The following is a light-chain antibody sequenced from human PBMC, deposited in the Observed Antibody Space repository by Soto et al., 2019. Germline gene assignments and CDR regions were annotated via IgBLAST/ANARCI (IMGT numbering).Light chain of an antibody. CDR3: QSYDSSLSGYV. V-gene: IGLV1-40*01. CDR1: SSNIGAGYE. Sequence: QLVLTQPPSVSEAPGQRVTISCTGSSSNIGAGYEAHWYQQVPGTAPKLLIYENNNRPSGVPDRFYGSKSGTSASLAITGLQAEDEAEYYCQSYDSSLSGYVFGTGTKVTVL. CDR2: ENN. J-gene: IGLJ1*01.